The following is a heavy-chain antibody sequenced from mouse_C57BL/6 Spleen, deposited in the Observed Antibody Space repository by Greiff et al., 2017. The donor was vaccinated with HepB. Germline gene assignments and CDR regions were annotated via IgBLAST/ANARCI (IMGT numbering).Heavy chain of an antibody. CDR2: IYPGDGDT. D-gene: IGHD2-4*01. CDR1: GYAFSSYW. V-gene: IGHV1-80*01. CDR3: AGLRYDYDDYAMDY. J-gene: IGHJ4*01. Sequence: QVQLQQSGAELVKPGASVKISCKASGYAFSSYWMNWVKQRPGKGLEWIGQIYPGDGDTNYNGKFKGKATLTADKSSSTAYMQLSSLTSEDSAVYFCAGLRYDYDDYAMDYWGQGTSVTVSS.